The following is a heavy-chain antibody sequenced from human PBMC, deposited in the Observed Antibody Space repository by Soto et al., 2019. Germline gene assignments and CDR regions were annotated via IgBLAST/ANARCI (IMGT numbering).Heavy chain of an antibody. CDR1: GFTFSSYT. CDR3: ARVHYYDSSGYAARDGH. J-gene: IGHJ4*02. CDR2: ISSSSSTI. V-gene: IGHV3-48*02. Sequence: GGSLRLSCAASGFTFSSYTMNWVRQAPGKGLEWVSFISSSSSTIYYADSVRGRFTISRDNAKNSLYLQMNSLRDEDTAVYYCARVHYYDSSGYAARDGHWGQGTLVTVSS. D-gene: IGHD3-22*01.